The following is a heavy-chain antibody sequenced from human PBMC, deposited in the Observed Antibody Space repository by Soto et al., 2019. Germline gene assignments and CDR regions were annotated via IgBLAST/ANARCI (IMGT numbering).Heavy chain of an antibody. Sequence: PGGSLRLSCAASGFTFSSYAMSWVRQAPGKGLEWVSAISGSGGSTYYADSVKGRFTISRDNSKNTLYLQMNSLRAEDTAVYYCAKDRYDSSGYHPSEYNWLDPWGQGTLVTVSS. J-gene: IGHJ5*02. CDR1: GFTFSSYA. CDR2: ISGSGGST. V-gene: IGHV3-23*01. CDR3: AKDRYDSSGYHPSEYNWLDP. D-gene: IGHD3-22*01.